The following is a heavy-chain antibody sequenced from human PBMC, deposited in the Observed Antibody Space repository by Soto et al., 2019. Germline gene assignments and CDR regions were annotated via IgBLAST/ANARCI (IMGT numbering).Heavy chain of an antibody. CDR2: IKPDGSER. D-gene: IGHD3-3*01. J-gene: IGHJ5*02. Sequence: PGGSLRLSCAASEFPFFNYWMNWVRTTTGKGLEWVANIKPDGSERNYVDSVKGRFTISRDNAKNSLYLQVNNLRAEDTAVYYCARGSYDFWSGWSSPFDPWGQGILVTVSS. V-gene: IGHV3-7*01. CDR1: EFPFFNYW. CDR3: ARGSYDFWSGWSSPFDP.